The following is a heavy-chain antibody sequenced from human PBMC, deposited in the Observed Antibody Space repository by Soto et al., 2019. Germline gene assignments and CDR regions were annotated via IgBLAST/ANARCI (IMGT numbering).Heavy chain of an antibody. D-gene: IGHD6-13*01. Sequence: QVQLEESGGGVVQPGRSLRLSCAASGFTFSSYGMHWVRQAPGKGLEWVAVLWYDGSNEYYGDSVKGRFTISRDNSKTTMYLQMNSLRAEDTAVYYCAIARHQLVRAWLDSWGQGTLVTVSS. J-gene: IGHJ5*01. CDR1: GFTFSSYG. V-gene: IGHV3-33*01. CDR3: AIARHQLVRAWLDS. CDR2: LWYDGSNE.